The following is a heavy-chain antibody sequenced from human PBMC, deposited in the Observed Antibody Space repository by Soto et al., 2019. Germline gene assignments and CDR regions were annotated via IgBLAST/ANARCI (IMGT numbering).Heavy chain of an antibody. CDR1: GDSISGGGGY. J-gene: IGHJ6*02. Sequence: SETLCLTCTVAGDSISGGGGYWSWIRQFPGKGLEWIGYIYYSGSTYYNPSLKSRVTIPVDTSKNQFSLKLSSVTAADTAVYYCARAPTTVTTVYYYGMDVWGQGTTVTVSS. D-gene: IGHD4-17*01. CDR2: IYYSGST. CDR3: ARAPTTVTTVYYYGMDV. V-gene: IGHV4-31*03.